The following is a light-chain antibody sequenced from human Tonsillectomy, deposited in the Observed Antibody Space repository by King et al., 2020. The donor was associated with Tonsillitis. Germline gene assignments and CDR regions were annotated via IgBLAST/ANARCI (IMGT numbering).Light chain of an antibody. J-gene: IGKJ1*01. V-gene: IGKV1-12*01. CDR3: QQANSFPWT. Sequence: SRFSGSGSGTDFTLTISSLQPEDFATYYCQQANSFPWTFGPWSKVEIK.